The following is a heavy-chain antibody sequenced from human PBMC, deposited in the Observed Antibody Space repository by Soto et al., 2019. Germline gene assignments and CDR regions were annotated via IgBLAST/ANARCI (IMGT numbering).Heavy chain of an antibody. CDR2: IYYSGST. Sequence: SETLSLTCTVSGGSISSSSYYWGWIRQPPGKGLEWIGSIYYSGSTYYNPSLKSRVTISVDTSKNQFSLKLSSVTAADTAVYYCARETEYYYAAIDIWGQGTMVTVSS. CDR3: ARETEYYYAAIDI. D-gene: IGHD3-10*01. CDR1: GGSISSSSYY. V-gene: IGHV4-39*02. J-gene: IGHJ3*02.